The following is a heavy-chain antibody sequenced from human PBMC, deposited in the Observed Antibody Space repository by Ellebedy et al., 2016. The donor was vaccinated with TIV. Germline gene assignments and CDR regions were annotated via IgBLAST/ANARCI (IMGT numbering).Heavy chain of an antibody. CDR3: ARVKAAVLFDH. V-gene: IGHV3-30-3*01. CDR1: GFTFSSYA. CDR2: ISYDGSNK. Sequence: GESLKISXAASGFTFSSYAMHWVRQAPGKGLEWVAVISYDGSNKYYADSVKGRFTISRDNSKNTLYLQMNSLRAEDTAVYYCARVKAAVLFDHWGQGTLVTVSS. D-gene: IGHD6-13*01. J-gene: IGHJ5*02.